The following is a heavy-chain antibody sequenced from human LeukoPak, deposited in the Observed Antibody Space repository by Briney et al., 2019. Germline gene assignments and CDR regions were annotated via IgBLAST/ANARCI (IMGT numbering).Heavy chain of an antibody. CDR1: GFTFSSYS. D-gene: IGHD2-15*01. CDR2: ISSSSYI. J-gene: IGHJ4*02. CDR3: AREGRGYCSGGSCYYFDY. V-gene: IGHV3-21*01. Sequence: GGSLRLSCAASGFTFSSYSMNWVRQAPGKGLEWVSSISSSSYIYYADSVKGRFTISRDNAKNSLYLQMNSLRAEDTAVYYCAREGRGYCSGGSCYYFDYWGQGTLVTVSS.